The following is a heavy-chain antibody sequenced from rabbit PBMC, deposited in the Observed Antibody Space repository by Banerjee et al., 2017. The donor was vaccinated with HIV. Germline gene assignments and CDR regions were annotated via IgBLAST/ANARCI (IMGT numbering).Heavy chain of an antibody. J-gene: IGHJ4*01. CDR2: ITYGGSA. D-gene: IGHD4-1*01. V-gene: IGHV1S21*01. CDR3: ARDLAGVIGWNFNL. CDR1: GFDFSSYG. Sequence: EQLVESGGGLVQPGGSLKLSCKASGFDFSSYGVSWVRQAPGKGLEWIGYITYGGSALYASWAKGRFTISRTSTTVDLKMTSLTAADTATYFCARDLAGVIGWNFNLWGPGTLVTVS.